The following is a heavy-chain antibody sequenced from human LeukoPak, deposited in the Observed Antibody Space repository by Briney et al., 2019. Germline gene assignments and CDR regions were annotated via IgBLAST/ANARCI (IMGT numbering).Heavy chain of an antibody. CDR2: FVPMLNIA. CDR1: GDTFSFA. Sequence: SVKVSCKASGDTFSFAVTWVRQAPGQGLQWLGKFVPMLNIAHSAQRFRDRVTMTADKSTSTAYMELRSLRSEDTAMYYCARDTTMIIWGQGTMVTVSS. V-gene: IGHV1-69*04. J-gene: IGHJ3*02. CDR3: ARDTTMII. D-gene: IGHD3-22*01.